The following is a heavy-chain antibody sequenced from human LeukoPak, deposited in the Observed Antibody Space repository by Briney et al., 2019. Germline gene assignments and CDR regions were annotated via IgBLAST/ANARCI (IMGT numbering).Heavy chain of an antibody. J-gene: IGHJ5*02. CDR3: ARRGWSGPSTWFDP. CDR2: ISTTGST. CDR1: GYSISSGYY. Sequence: PSETLSLTCTVSGYSISSGYYWGWIRQPPGKGLEWIGHISTTGSTYYIASLRSRVLISRDESKNQLSLRLTSVIAADTAIYYCARRGWSGPSTWFDPWGQGTLATVSS. D-gene: IGHD6-25*01. V-gene: IGHV4-38-2*02.